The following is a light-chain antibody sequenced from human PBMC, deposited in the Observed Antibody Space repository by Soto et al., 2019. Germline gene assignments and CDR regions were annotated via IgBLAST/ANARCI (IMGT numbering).Light chain of an antibody. CDR2: DVS. J-gene: IGLJ2*01. CDR3: SSYTSSSTFHVV. Sequence: QSALTQPASVSGSPGQSITISCTGTSSDVGGYNYVSWYQQHPGKAPKLMIYDVSNRPSGVSNRFSGSKSGNTASLTISGLQAEDEVDYYCSSYTSSSTFHVVFGGGTKLTVL. CDR1: SSDVGGYNY. V-gene: IGLV2-14*01.